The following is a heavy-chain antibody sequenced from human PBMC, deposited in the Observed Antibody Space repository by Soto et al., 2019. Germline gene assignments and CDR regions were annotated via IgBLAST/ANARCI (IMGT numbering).Heavy chain of an antibody. CDR3: ARLSMVRDTHYGMDV. D-gene: IGHD3-10*01. CDR2: IYYSGST. J-gene: IGHJ6*02. Sequence: SETLSLTCTVSGGSISSYYWSWIRQPPGKGLEWIGYIYYSGSTNYNPSLKSRVTISVDTSKNQFSLKLSSVTAADTAVYYCARLSMVRDTHYGMDVWGQGTTVTVSS. CDR1: GGSISSYY. V-gene: IGHV4-59*01.